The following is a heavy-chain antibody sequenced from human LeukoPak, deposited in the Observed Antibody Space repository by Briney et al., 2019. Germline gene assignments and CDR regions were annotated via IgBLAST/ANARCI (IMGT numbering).Heavy chain of an antibody. J-gene: IGHJ4*02. CDR1: GGSISSYY. Sequence: SETLFLTCTVSGGSISSYYWSWIRQPPGKGLEWIGYIYYSGSTNYNPSLKSRVTISVDTSKNQFSLKLSSVTAADTAVYYCARTRWLQLYFDYWGQGTLVTVSS. CDR2: IYYSGST. D-gene: IGHD5-24*01. V-gene: IGHV4-59*01. CDR3: ARTRWLQLYFDY.